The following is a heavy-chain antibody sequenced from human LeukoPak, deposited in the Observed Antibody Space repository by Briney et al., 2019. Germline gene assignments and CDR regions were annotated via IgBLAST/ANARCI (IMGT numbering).Heavy chain of an antibody. D-gene: IGHD5-18*01. CDR1: GFTFDDYA. Sequence: GRSLRLSCAASGFTFDDYAMHWVRQAPGKGLEWVSGISWNSGSIGYADSVKGRFTISRDNAKSTLYLRMNSLRADDVALYYCTRASGYSSGAVDYWGQGTLVTVSS. J-gene: IGHJ4*02. CDR2: ISWNSGSI. CDR3: TRASGYSSGAVDY. V-gene: IGHV3-9*03.